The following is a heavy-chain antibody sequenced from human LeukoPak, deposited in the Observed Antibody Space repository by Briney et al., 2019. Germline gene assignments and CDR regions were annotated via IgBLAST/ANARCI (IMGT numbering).Heavy chain of an antibody. CDR3: AGQLLPHNYYYYYMDV. V-gene: IGHV3-23*01. Sequence: QPGGSLRLSCAASGFTFSNYAMTWVRQAPGKGLEWVSSISGSGGTTYYADSVKGRFTTSRDNSKNTLYLQMNSLRADDTAVYYCAGQLLPHNYYYYYMDVWGKGTMVTVSS. D-gene: IGHD2-2*01. CDR2: ISGSGGTT. CDR1: GFTFSNYA. J-gene: IGHJ6*03.